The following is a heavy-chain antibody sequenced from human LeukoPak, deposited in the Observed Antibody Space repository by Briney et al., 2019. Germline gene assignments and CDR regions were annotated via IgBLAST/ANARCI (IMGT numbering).Heavy chain of an antibody. Sequence: SETLSLTCPVSGGSISSSSYYWGWIRQPPGKGLEWIGSIYYSGSTYYNPSLKSRVTISVDTSKNQFSLKLSSVTAADTAVYYCARKMGIFGVVRRGNWFDPWGQGTLVTVSS. CDR1: GGSISSSSYY. V-gene: IGHV4-39*07. CDR3: ARKMGIFGVVRRGNWFDP. CDR2: IYYSGST. J-gene: IGHJ5*02. D-gene: IGHD3-3*01.